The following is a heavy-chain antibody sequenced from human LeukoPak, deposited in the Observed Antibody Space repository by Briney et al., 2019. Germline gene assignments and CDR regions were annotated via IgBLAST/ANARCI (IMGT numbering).Heavy chain of an antibody. V-gene: IGHV3-53*01. Sequence: GGSLRLSCAASGFTFSSYGMHWVRQAPGKGLEWVSLIHRDDSIYYADSVKGRFTISRDNSKNTLYLQMNSLRAEDTAVYYCARDGSSRSLQYWGQGTLVTVSS. CDR2: IHRDDSI. J-gene: IGHJ1*01. CDR1: GFTFSSYG. CDR3: ARDGSSRSLQY.